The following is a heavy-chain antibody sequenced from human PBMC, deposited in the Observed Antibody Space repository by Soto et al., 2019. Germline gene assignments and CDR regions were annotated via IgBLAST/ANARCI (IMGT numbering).Heavy chain of an antibody. CDR3: AKDQRWLANNPPYFDY. Sequence: GGSLRPSCAASGFTFDNYAMSWVHQAPGKGLEWVSVISGSGVSTYYADSVKGRFTISRDNSKNTLYLQMNNLRAEDTAVYYCAKDQRWLANNPPYFDYWGQGTLVTVSS. J-gene: IGHJ4*02. D-gene: IGHD6-19*01. V-gene: IGHV3-23*01. CDR2: ISGSGVST. CDR1: GFTFDNYA.